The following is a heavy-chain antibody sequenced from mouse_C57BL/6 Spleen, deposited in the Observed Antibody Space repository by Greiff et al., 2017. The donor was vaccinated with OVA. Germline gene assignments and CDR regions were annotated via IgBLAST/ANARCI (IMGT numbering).Heavy chain of an antibody. V-gene: IGHV1-39*01. CDR1: GYSFTDYN. CDR3: AREDYYGNYGYFDV. Sequence: VQLKESGPELVKPGASVKISCKASGYSFTDYNMNWVKQSNGKSLEWIGVINPNYGTTSYNQKFKGKATLTVDQSSSTAYMQLNSLTSEDSAVYYCAREDYYGNYGYFDVWGTGTTVTVSS. CDR2: INPNYGTT. J-gene: IGHJ1*03. D-gene: IGHD2-1*01.